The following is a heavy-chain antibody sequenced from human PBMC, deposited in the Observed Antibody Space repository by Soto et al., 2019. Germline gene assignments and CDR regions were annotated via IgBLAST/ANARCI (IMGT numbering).Heavy chain of an antibody. D-gene: IGHD3-10*01. V-gene: IGHV1-3*01. CDR3: ASNPRSYYYGSGSYLA. CDR1: GYTFTSYA. CDR2: INAGNGNT. Sequence: ASVKVSCKASGYTFTSYAMHWVRQAPGQRLEWMGWINAGNGNTKYSQKYQGRVTITRDTSASTAYMELSSLRSEDTAVYYCASNPRSYYYGSGSYLAWGQGTLVTVSS. J-gene: IGHJ5*02.